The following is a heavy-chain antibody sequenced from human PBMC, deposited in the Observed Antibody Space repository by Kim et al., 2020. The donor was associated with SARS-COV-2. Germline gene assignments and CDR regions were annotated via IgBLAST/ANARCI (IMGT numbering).Heavy chain of an antibody. CDR3: TREAGSSTWYDY. D-gene: IGHD6-13*01. V-gene: IGHV4-59*01. J-gene: IGHJ4*02. Sequence: NKHPDLKSRVTISMHTSKNQFSLNLNSVTAADTAVYYCTREAGSSTWYDYWGQGILVTVSS.